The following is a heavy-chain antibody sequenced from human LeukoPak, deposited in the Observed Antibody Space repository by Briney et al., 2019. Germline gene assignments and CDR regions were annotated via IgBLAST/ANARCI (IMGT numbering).Heavy chain of an antibody. CDR1: GLPFSSYA. CDR3: AKGIQQWPGDYYYYGMDV. J-gene: IGHJ6*02. V-gene: IGHV3-23*01. CDR2: ISGGGGST. D-gene: IGHD5-18*01. Sequence: GSLRLSCAASGLPFSSYAMNWVRQAPGKGLEWVSAISGGGGSTYYADSVKGRFTISRDNSKNTLYLQMNSLRAEDTAVYYCAKGIQQWPGDYYYYGMDVWGQGTTVTVSS.